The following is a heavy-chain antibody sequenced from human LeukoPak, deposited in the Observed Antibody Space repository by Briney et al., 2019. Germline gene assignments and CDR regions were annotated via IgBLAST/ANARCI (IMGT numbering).Heavy chain of an antibody. V-gene: IGHV4-39*07. CDR2: IYNSGST. D-gene: IGHD5-18*01. Sequence: PSETLSLTCTVSGGSISSSSYYWGWIRQPPGKGLEWIGSIYNSGSTYYNPSLKSRVTISVDTSKNQFSLKLSSVTAADTAVHYCARGSIRGYTYGGAFDIWGQGTMVTVSS. CDR3: ARGSIRGYTYGGAFDI. J-gene: IGHJ3*02. CDR1: GGSISSSSYY.